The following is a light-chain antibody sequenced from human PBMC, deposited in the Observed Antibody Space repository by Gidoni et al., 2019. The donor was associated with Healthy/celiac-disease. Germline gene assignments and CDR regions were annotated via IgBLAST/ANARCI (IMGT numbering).Light chain of an antibody. J-gene: IGKJ4*01. Sequence: EIVLTQSPGTLSLSPGQSATLSCRASQSISSSQLAWYKQKPGQAPRPLMYGASSRATGIPDRFSDSGSGTDFTLTISRLEPEDFAVYYCQHFGNFGGGTKVE. CDR3: QHFGN. V-gene: IGKV3-20*01. CDR2: GAS. CDR1: QSISSSQ.